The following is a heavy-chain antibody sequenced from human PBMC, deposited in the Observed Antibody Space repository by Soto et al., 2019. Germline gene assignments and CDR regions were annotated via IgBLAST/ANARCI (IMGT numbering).Heavy chain of an antibody. CDR1: GGSISSYY. Sequence: PSETLSLTCTVSGGSISSYYWSWIRQTPGKGLEWIGYVESSGRTEYKPSLASRVTLSLDSSQNQFSLTLRSVTTADRALYFCARGVSGAYLDYWGQGIPVTVSS. CDR3: ARGVSGAYLDY. V-gene: IGHV4-4*08. J-gene: IGHJ4*02. CDR2: VESSGRT.